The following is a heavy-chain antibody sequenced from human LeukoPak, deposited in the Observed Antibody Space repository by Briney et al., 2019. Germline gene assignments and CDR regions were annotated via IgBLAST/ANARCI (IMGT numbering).Heavy chain of an antibody. J-gene: IGHJ4*02. V-gene: IGHV3-7*01. CDR1: GFTFSAYY. CDR2: IKEDGGET. D-gene: IGHD3-22*01. CDR3: ARWGSYESSGDPVVFDY. Sequence: GGSLRLSCAASGFTFSAYYMTWVRQAPGKGLEWVVNIKEDGGETDYVDSVKGRFTISRDNAKSSVYLQMNSLRAEDTAVYYCARWGSYESSGDPVVFDYWGQGTLVTVSS.